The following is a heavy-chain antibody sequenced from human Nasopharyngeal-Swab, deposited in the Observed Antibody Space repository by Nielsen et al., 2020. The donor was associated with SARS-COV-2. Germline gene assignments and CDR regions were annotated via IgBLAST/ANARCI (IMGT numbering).Heavy chain of an antibody. CDR3: ASSYCGGDCYSPTVYYYGMDV. J-gene: IGHJ6*02. CDR2: INAGNGNT. D-gene: IGHD2-21*02. V-gene: IGHV1-3*01. CDR1: GYTFTSYA. Sequence: ASVKVSCKASGYTFTSYAMHWVRQAPGQRLEWMGWINAGNGNTKYSQKFQGRVTITRDTSASTAYMELSSLRSEDTAVYYCASSYCGGDCYSPTVYYYGMDVWGQGTTVTVSS.